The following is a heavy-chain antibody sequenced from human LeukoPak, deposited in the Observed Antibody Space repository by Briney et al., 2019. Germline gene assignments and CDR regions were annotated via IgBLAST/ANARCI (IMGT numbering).Heavy chain of an antibody. D-gene: IGHD2-15*01. CDR3: AKGRGYCTGGSCYSDY. Sequence: DPGGSLRLSCTASGFTFSNYAMSWVCQAPGKGLEWVSTISGSDGSTYYADSVKGRFTISRDNSKNTLYLQMNSLRVEDTAIYYCAKGRGYCTGGSCYSDYWGQGTLVTVSS. CDR2: ISGSDGST. V-gene: IGHV3-23*01. J-gene: IGHJ4*02. CDR1: GFTFSNYA.